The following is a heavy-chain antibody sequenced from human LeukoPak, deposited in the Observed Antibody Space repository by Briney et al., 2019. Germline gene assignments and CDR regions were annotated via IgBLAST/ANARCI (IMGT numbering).Heavy chain of an antibody. CDR2: IYYSGST. V-gene: IGHV4-31*03. CDR1: GGSISSGGYY. D-gene: IGHD6-6*01. J-gene: IGHJ5*02. Sequence: SETLSLTCTVSGGSISSGGYYWSWLRQHPGKGLEWIGYIYYSGSTYYNPSLKSRVTISVDTSKNQFSLKLSSVTAADTAVYYCARAGYSSSNWFDPWGQGTLVTVSS. CDR3: ARAGYSSSNWFDP.